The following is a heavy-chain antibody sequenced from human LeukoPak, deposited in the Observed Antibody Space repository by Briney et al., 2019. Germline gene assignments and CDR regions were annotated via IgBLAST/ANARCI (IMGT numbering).Heavy chain of an antibody. CDR1: GFTFSSYG. CDR3: AKDHELGHYFDY. CDR2: IRYDGSNK. Sequence: GGSLRLSCAASGFTFSSYGMHWVRQAPGKGLEWVAFIRYDGSNKYYADSVKGRFTISRDNSKNTLYLQMNSLRAEDTAVYCCAKDHELGHYFDYWGQGTLVTVSS. V-gene: IGHV3-30*02. D-gene: IGHD7-27*01. J-gene: IGHJ4*02.